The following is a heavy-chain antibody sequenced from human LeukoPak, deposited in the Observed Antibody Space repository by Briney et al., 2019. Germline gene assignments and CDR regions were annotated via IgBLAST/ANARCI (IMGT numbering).Heavy chain of an antibody. Sequence: GGSLRLSCAASRFTFSSYGMHWVRQAPGKGLEWVAVISYDGSNKYYADSVKGRFTISRDNSKNTLYLQMNSLRAEDTAVYYCAKEGRWLQFNYFDYWGQGTLVTVSS. CDR1: RFTFSSYG. CDR3: AKEGRWLQFNYFDY. J-gene: IGHJ4*02. CDR2: ISYDGSNK. D-gene: IGHD5-24*01. V-gene: IGHV3-30*18.